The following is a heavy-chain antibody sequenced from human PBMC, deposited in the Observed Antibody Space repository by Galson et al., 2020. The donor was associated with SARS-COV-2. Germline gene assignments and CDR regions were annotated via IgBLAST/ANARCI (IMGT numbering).Heavy chain of an antibody. V-gene: IGHV3-66*01. D-gene: IGHD5-18*01. CDR3: ARGPAGYSYWFDP. CDR2: IYSSGTT. CDR1: TFSVSTYY. Sequence: GESLKISCAASTFSVSTYYMSWVRQGPGKGLEWVSVIYSSGTTYYAASVKGRFIISRDNSKNTLYLQMNSLRAEDTAVYYCARGPAGYSYWFDPWGHGTLVTVSS. J-gene: IGHJ5*02.